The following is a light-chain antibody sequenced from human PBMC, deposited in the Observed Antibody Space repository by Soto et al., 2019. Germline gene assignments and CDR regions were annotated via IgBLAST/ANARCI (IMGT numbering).Light chain of an antibody. V-gene: IGKV3-20*01. CDR1: QSVSSSY. Sequence: EIVLTQSPGTLSLSPGERATLSCRASQSVSSSYLAGYQQKPGQAPRLLIYGASSRATGIPDRFSGSGSGKDFTLTISRLEPEDFAVYYCQQYGSSGTFGQGTKVEIK. CDR3: QQYGSSGT. J-gene: IGKJ1*01. CDR2: GAS.